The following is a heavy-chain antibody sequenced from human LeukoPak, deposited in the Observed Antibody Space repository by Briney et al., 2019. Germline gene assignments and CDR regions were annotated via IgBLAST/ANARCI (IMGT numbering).Heavy chain of an antibody. Sequence: KSGGSLRLSCAPSGLTFNSFSMNWGRAAPGEGPEWVSSISISITYIYYADSVKGRFTISRDNSKNTLFLQMNSLRAEDTAIYYCARDYLDYQSTGSYNVDWGQGTLVTVSS. CDR1: GLTFNSFS. CDR3: ARDYLDYQSTGSYNVD. V-gene: IGHV3-21*01. D-gene: IGHD3-22*01. CDR2: ISISITYI. J-gene: IGHJ4*02.